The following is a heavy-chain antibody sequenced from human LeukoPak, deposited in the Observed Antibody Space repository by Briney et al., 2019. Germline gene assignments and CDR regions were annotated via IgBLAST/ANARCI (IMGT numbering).Heavy chain of an antibody. J-gene: IGHJ6*03. Sequence: ASVKVSCKASGYTFTSYYMHWVRQAPGQGLEWMGGIIPIFGTANYAQEFQGRVTITADESTSTAYMELSSLRSEDTAVYYCARGRSSWYYYYYMDVWGKGTTVTVSS. CDR2: IIPIFGTA. D-gene: IGHD6-13*01. CDR3: ARGRSSWYYYYYMDV. V-gene: IGHV1-69*13. CDR1: GYTFTSYY.